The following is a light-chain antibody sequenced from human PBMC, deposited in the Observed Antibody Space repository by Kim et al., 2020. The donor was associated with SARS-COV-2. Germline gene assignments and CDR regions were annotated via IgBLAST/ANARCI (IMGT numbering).Light chain of an antibody. CDR2: GAS. J-gene: IGKJ5*01. CDR3: QQSSNRLIT. CDR1: QSISSY. Sequence: GERPILYCRDRQSISSYLAWYQQKRGQAPRLLIYGASNWASGIPARFSGSGSGTEFTLTISSLKTEDLAIYYGQQSSNRLITFGQGTRLEIK. V-gene: IGKV3-11*01.